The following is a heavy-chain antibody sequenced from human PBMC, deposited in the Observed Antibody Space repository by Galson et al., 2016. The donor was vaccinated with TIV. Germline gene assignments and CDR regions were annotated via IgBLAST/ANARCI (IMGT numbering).Heavy chain of an antibody. CDR1: RFSFNTCW. V-gene: IGHV3-7*01. Sequence: SLRLSCAASRFSFNTCWMSWLRQAPGKGLEWVASINQGGSEKDYVDSVKGRFTISRDNAQTSLYLQMDSMRAEDTAVYYCARKLFNIVGAPAATPTGYFDPWGQGTLVTVSS. CDR3: ARKLFNIVGAPAATPTGYFDP. D-gene: IGHD2-2*01. J-gene: IGHJ5*02. CDR2: INQGGSEK.